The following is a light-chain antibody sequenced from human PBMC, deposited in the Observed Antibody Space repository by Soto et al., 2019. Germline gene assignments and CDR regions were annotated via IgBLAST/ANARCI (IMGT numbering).Light chain of an antibody. CDR1: QTISSW. J-gene: IGKJ4*01. CDR2: AAS. Sequence: DIQMTQSPSTLSASVGARVTITCRASQTISSWLAWYQQKPGKPPKLLIYAASRLQSGVPSRFSGSGSGTDFTLTINSLQPEDFATYHCQQGHSFPLTFGGGTKVEIK. V-gene: IGKV1-12*01. CDR3: QQGHSFPLT.